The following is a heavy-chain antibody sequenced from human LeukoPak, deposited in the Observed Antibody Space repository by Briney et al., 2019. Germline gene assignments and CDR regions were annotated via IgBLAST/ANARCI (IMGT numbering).Heavy chain of an antibody. D-gene: IGHD3-22*01. Sequence: SETLSLICTVSGGSISSYYWSWIRQPPGKGLEWIGYIYYSGSTNYNPSLKSRVTISIDTSKNQFSLKLSSVTAADTAVYYCARVRSVGVRRYYYDSSGYPYYFDYWGQGTLVTVSS. CDR3: ARVRSVGVRRYYYDSSGYPYYFDY. CDR1: GGSISSYY. J-gene: IGHJ4*02. CDR2: IYYSGST. V-gene: IGHV4-59*01.